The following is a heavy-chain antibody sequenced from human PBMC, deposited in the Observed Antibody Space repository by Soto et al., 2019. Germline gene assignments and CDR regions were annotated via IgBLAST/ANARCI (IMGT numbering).Heavy chain of an antibody. D-gene: IGHD4-17*01. CDR2: TSGSGGST. V-gene: IGHV3-23*01. J-gene: IGHJ4*02. CDR1: GFTFISYA. Sequence: WGSLRLSCAASGFTFISYAIIWGRQAPLKWLEWVSATSGSGGSTYYADSVKGRFTISRDNSKNTLYLQMNSLRAEDTAVYYCAKDNWSYGVDYWGQGTLVTVSS. CDR3: AKDNWSYGVDY.